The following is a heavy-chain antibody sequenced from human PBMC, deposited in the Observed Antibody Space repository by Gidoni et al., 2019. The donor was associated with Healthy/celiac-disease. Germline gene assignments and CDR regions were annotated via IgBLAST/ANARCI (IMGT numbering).Heavy chain of an antibody. Sequence: QVQLQQWGAGLFKPSETLSLTCAVYGGSFSGYYWSWIRQPPGKVLEWIGEINHSGSTNYNPSLKSRVTISVDTSKNQFTLKLSSVTAADTAVYYCARARFGRYYFDYWGQGTLVTVSS. CDR3: ARARFGRYYFDY. CDR1: GGSFSGYY. V-gene: IGHV4-34*01. CDR2: INHSGST. J-gene: IGHJ4*02. D-gene: IGHD3-10*02.